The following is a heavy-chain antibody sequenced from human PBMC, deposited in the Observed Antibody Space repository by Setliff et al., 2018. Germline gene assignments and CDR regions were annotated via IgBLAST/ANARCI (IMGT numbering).Heavy chain of an antibody. D-gene: IGHD2-15*01. V-gene: IGHV3-48*01. CDR1: GFNFNLYN. Sequence: PGGSLRLSCEASGFNFNLYNMNWVRQAPGKGLEWISYIISNSLTIHYADSVRGRFTISRGNARNSLYLQMSNLRAEDTAVYYCVRDEVNCRGSKCYSGFDSWGQGSLVTVSS. CDR2: IISNSLTI. CDR3: VRDEVNCRGSKCYSGFDS. J-gene: IGHJ4*02.